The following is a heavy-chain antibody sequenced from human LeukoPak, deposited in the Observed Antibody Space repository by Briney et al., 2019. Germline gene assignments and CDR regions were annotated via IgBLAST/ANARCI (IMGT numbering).Heavy chain of an antibody. CDR1: GGSISSSSYY. Sequence: SETLSLTCTVSGGSISSSSYYWGWIRQPPGKGLEWIGSIYYSGSTYYYPSLKSRVTISVDTSKNQFSLKLSSVTAADTAVYYCARLSSYYYGRMDVWGKGTTVTVSS. V-gene: IGHV4-39*01. D-gene: IGHD3-10*01. CDR2: IYYSGST. CDR3: ARLSSYYYGRMDV. J-gene: IGHJ6*03.